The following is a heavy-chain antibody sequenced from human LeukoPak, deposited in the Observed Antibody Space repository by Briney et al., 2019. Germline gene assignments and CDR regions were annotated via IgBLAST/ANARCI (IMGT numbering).Heavy chain of an antibody. CDR1: GFTFTNYG. J-gene: IGHJ4*02. Sequence: GGSLKLSCTTSGFTFTNYGINWVRQAPGKGLEWVAAIWYDGSKTSYTDSVKGRFTVSRDISKNTVYLQMNGLKAEDTAVYYCAKTRPLDSSSWSHGDYWGQGTLVTVSS. CDR2: IWYDGSKT. V-gene: IGHV3-33*06. CDR3: AKTRPLDSSSWSHGDY. D-gene: IGHD6-13*01.